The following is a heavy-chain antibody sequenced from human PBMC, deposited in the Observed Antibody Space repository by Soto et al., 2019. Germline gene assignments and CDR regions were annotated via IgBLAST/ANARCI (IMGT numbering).Heavy chain of an antibody. J-gene: IGHJ2*01. Sequence: QVQLQESGPGLVKPSQTLSLTCTVSDDYISSGGYYWSWIRQHPGKGLEWIGYIYGTGNMYYKSSLKSRLTFSVDTSKNHFSLKLTSVTAADTAVYYCARGTDTWFFALWGRGTLVTVSS. CDR3: ARGTDTWFFAL. CDR2: IYGTGNM. D-gene: IGHD3-9*01. CDR1: DDYISSGGYY. V-gene: IGHV4-31*03.